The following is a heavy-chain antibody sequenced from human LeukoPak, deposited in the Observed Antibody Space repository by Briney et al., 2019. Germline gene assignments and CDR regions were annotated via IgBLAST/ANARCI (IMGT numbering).Heavy chain of an antibody. CDR1: GGSISSGGYY. CDR3: ARGRVATISTALYYFDY. V-gene: IGHV4-31*03. CDR2: IYYSGST. D-gene: IGHD5-12*01. J-gene: IGHJ4*02. Sequence: SETLSLTCTVSGGSISSGGYYWSWIRQHPGKGLEWIGYIYYSGSTYYNPSLKSRVTISVDTSKNQFSLKLSSVTAADTAVYYCARGRVATISTALYYFDYWGQGTLVTVSS.